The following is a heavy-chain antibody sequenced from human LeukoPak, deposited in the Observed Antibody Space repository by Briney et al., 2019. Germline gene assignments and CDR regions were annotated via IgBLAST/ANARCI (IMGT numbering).Heavy chain of an antibody. CDR3: TRRLMTTVNDY. CDR2: IRSKANDHAT. Sequence: GGSLRLSCAGSGFTFSGSAMHWVRQSPGKGLEWVGRIRSKANDHATAYAASVRGRFTISRDDSENTAYLQMNSLKTEDTAIYYCTRRLMTTVNDYWGQGTLVTVSS. J-gene: IGHJ4*02. D-gene: IGHD4-17*01. V-gene: IGHV3-73*01. CDR1: GFTFSGSA.